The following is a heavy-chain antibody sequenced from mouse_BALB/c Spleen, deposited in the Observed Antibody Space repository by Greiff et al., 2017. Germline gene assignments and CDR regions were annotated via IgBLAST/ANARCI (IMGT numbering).Heavy chain of an antibody. D-gene: IGHD1-2*01. CDR1: GFTFSSYA. V-gene: IGHV5-6-5*01. CDR2: ISSGGST. Sequence: EVKLMESGGGLVKPGGSLKLSCAASGFTFSSYAMSWVRQTPEKRLEWVASISSGGSTYYPDSVKGRFTISRDNARNILYLQMSSLRSEDTAMYYCARDDYYGSWFAYWGQGTLVTVSA. J-gene: IGHJ3*01. CDR3: ARDDYYGSWFAY.